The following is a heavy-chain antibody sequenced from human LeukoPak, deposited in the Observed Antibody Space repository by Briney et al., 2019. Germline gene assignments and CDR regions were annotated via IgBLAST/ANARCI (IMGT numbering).Heavy chain of an antibody. CDR3: TRMTTGHDY. CDR2: VSYSGGS. J-gene: IGHJ4*02. V-gene: IGHV4-59*12. CDR1: GGSINGYS. D-gene: IGHD4-17*01. Sequence: KSSETLSLTCTVSGGSINGYSWSWIRRPPGKGLEWIGYVSYSGGSHDSPSLKSRVTLSIDTSRKQFSLNLRSVTVADTGIYYCTRMTTGHDYWGQGTLVTVSS.